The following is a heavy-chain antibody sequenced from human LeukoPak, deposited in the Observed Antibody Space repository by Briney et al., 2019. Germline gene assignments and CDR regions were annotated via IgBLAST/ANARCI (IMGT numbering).Heavy chain of an antibody. J-gene: IGHJ3*02. D-gene: IGHD3-9*01. CDR3: ARATGAFDI. CDR2: IYYSGST. Sequence: KPSETLSLTCTVSGGSISSYYWSWIRQPPGKGLEWVGYIYYSGSTNYNPSLKSRVTISVDTSKNQFSLKLSSVTAADTAVYYYARATGAFDIWGQGTMVTVSS. CDR1: GGSISSYY. V-gene: IGHV4-59*01.